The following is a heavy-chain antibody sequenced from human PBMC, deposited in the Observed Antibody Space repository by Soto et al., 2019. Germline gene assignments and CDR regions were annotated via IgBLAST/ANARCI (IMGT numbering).Heavy chain of an antibody. CDR2: IKQDGSEK. J-gene: IGHJ5*02. D-gene: IGHD3-3*01. CDR1: GFTFSSYW. CDR3: ARARFLEWLLYPTWFDP. Sequence: GGSLRLSCAASGFTFSSYWMSWVRQAPGKGLEWVANIKQDGSEKYYVDSVKDRFTISRDNAKNSLYLQMNSLRAEDTAVYYCARARFLEWLLYPTWFDPWGQGTLVTVSS. V-gene: IGHV3-7*01.